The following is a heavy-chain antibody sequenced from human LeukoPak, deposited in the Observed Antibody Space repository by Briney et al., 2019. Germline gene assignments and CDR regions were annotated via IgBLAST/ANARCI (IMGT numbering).Heavy chain of an antibody. CDR2: INWNGANT. J-gene: IGHJ4*02. V-gene: IGHV3-20*04. D-gene: IGHD3-10*01. Sequence: TGGSLRLSCAASGFTFDDYGMSWVRQAPGKGLEWVSGINWNGANTGYADSVKGRFTISRDNAKQSLYLQMNSLRAEDTAVYYCARGTLYYGSESYDYWGQGTLVIVSS. CDR1: GFTFDDYG. CDR3: ARGTLYYGSESYDY.